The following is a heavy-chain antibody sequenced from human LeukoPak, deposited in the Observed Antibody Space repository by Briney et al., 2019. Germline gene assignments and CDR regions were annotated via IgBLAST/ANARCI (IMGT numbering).Heavy chain of an antibody. CDR1: GGTFSCYA. D-gene: IGHD6-19*01. Sequence: ASVKVSCKASGGTFSCYAISWVRQAPGQGLEWMGGIIPIFGTANYAQKFQGRVTITADESTSTAYMELSSLRSEDTAVYYCARDKGPDAAGPFDYWGQGTLVTVSS. CDR2: IIPIFGTA. J-gene: IGHJ4*02. V-gene: IGHV1-69*13. CDR3: ARDKGPDAAGPFDY.